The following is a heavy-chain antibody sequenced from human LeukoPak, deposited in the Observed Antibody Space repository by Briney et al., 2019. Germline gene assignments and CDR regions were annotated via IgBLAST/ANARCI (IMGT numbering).Heavy chain of an antibody. D-gene: IGHD3-16*01. CDR3: ARLHALGAEEFDP. V-gene: IGHV4-59*11. CDR2: IHYTGST. J-gene: IGHJ5*02. Sequence: SETLSLTCTVSGGSITGHYWSWIRQPPGKGLEWIGYIHYTGSTNYNPSLNSRITMSVDTPNNQFSLRLTSMTATDTAVYYCARLHALGAEEFDPWGQGALVTVSS. CDR1: GGSITGHY.